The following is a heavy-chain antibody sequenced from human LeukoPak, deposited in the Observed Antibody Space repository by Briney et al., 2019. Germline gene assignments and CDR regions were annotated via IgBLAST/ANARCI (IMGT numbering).Heavy chain of an antibody. CDR1: GFTFSSYA. CDR2: ISYDGSNK. J-gene: IGHJ4*02. CDR3: ARVADTAMAPPYY. D-gene: IGHD5-18*01. Sequence: PGRSLRLSCAASGFTFSSYAMHWVRQAPGKGLEWVAVISYDGSNKYYADSVKGRFTISRDNSKNTLYLQMNSLRAEDTAVYYCARVADTAMAPPYYWGQGTLVTVSS. V-gene: IGHV3-30-3*01.